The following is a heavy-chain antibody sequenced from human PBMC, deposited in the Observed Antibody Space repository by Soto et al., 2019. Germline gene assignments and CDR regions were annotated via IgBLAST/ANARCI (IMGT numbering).Heavy chain of an antibody. J-gene: IGHJ6*02. D-gene: IGHD1-26*01. CDR3: ARATVPEWELPTDVYYYGMDV. V-gene: IGHV1-69*01. Sequence: QVPLVQSGAEVKKPGSSVKVSCKASGGTFSSYAISWVRQAPGQGLEWMGGIIPIFGTANYAQKFQGRVTITADESTSTAYMELSSLRSEDTAVYYCARATVPEWELPTDVYYYGMDVWGQGTTVTVSS. CDR2: IIPIFGTA. CDR1: GGTFSSYA.